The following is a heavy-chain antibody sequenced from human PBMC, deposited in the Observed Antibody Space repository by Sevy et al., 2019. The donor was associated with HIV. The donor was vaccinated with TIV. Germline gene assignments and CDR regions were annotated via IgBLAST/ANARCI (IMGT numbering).Heavy chain of an antibody. D-gene: IGHD1-26*01. J-gene: IGHJ4*02. CDR3: VRHADIPSPQWGFFDS. CDR2: IKSKNDGGAI. CDR1: GFLFTYAW. V-gene: IGHV3-15*01. Sequence: GGSLRLSCAGSGFLFTYAWLSWVRQAPGKGLEWVGRIKSKNDGGAIDYAAPVKGRFSLSRDDSQNMVFLQMSSLKTEDTAVYYCVRHADIPSPQWGFFDSWGQGALVTVSS.